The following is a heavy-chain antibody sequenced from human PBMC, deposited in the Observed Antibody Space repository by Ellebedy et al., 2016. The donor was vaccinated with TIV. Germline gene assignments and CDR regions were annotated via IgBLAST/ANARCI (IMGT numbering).Heavy chain of an antibody. Sequence: ASVKVSCKASGFGFASYSFSWVRQAPGQGLEWMGWISAYTGDTKYAQRFQGRVTVTTDTSTRTLYMELSSLRSEDTAVYYCARDFAFDHWGQGTLVTVSS. CDR1: GFGFASYS. CDR2: ISAYTGDT. V-gene: IGHV1-18*01. CDR3: ARDFAFDH. J-gene: IGHJ4*02.